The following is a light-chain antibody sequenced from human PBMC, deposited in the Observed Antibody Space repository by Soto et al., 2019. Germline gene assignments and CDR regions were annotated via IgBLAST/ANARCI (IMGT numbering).Light chain of an antibody. CDR2: DSS. CDR1: QNIGIN. CDR3: QQYERWAEIT. J-gene: IGKJ5*01. V-gene: IGKV3-15*01. Sequence: EIAMTQSPGTLSLSPLERATLSFRASQNIGINVAWYQQKPGQAPSLLIYDSSTRATGVPARFSGSGSGTEFTLTINSLQSEDFAVYHCQQYERWAEITFGQGTRLEI.